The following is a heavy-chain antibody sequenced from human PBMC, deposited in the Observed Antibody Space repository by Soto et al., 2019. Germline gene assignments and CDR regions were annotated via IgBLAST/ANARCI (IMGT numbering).Heavy chain of an antibody. J-gene: IGHJ5*02. CDR1: GGSFSGYY. V-gene: IGHV4-34*01. D-gene: IGHD3-3*01. Sequence: SETLSLTCAVYGGSFSGYYWSWIRQPPGKGLEWIGEINHSGSTNYNPSLKSRVTISVDTSKNQFSLKLSSVTAADTAVYYCARTRYENFWSGYYDWFDPWGQGTLVTVSS. CDR2: INHSGST. CDR3: ARTRYENFWSGYYDWFDP.